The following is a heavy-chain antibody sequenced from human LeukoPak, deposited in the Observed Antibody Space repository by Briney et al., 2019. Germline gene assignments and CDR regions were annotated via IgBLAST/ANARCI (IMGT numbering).Heavy chain of an antibody. CDR2: IYTSGST. D-gene: IGHD5-18*01. CDR3: ARVKYSYAFDI. V-gene: IGHV4-61*02. J-gene: IGHJ3*02. Sequence: SQTLSLTCTVSGGSISSGSYYWSWIRQPAGKGLEWIGRIYTSGSTNYNPSLKSRVTISVDTSKNQFSLKLSSVTAADTAVYYCARVKYSYAFDIWGQGTMVTVSS. CDR1: GGSISSGSYY.